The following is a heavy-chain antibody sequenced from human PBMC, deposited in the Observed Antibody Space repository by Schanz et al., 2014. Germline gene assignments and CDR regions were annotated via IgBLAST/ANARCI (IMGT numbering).Heavy chain of an antibody. J-gene: IGHJ6*02. D-gene: IGHD6-6*01. CDR2: ISYHGSER. V-gene: IGHV3-30*18. CDR3: AKNWKGHHITGRPGWSDGMDV. Sequence: QVQLLESGGGVVQPGGSLRLSCAGSGFSFSDYGMHWVRQAPGRGLEWVAVISYHGSERYYAESVKGRFTISRDNSKNTLYLQMNSLRVEDTAEYYCAKNWKGHHITGRPGWSDGMDVWGQGTTVTVSS. CDR1: GFSFSDYG.